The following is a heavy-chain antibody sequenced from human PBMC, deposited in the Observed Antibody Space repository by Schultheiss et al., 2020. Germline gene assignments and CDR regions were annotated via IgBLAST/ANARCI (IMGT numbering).Heavy chain of an antibody. J-gene: IGHJ4*02. Sequence: GGSLRLSCAASGFTFSSYDMHWVRQASGKGLEWVGRIRSSANNYATTYAASVKGRFTISRDESKNTAYLQMNSLKTEDTAVYYCTRQGSYYYDNWGQGTLVTVSS. CDR1: GFTFSSYD. V-gene: IGHV3-73*01. CDR3: TRQGSYYYDN. D-gene: IGHD3-10*01. CDR2: IRSSANNYAT.